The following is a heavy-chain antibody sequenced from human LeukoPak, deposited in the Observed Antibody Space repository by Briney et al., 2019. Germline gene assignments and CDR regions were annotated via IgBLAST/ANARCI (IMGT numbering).Heavy chain of an antibody. CDR1: GHSISSGYY. V-gene: IGHV4-38-2*02. CDR3: ARVVYDSSTYPKSYFDF. J-gene: IGHJ4*02. D-gene: IGHD3-22*01. CDR2: ISQSGST. Sequence: SETLSLTCSVSGHSISSGYYWGWVRQPPGKGLEWIGSISQSGSTYYSPSLKSRVTISVDTSKNQFSLKLSSVTAADTAVYYCARVVYDSSTYPKSYFDFWGQGTLVTVSS.